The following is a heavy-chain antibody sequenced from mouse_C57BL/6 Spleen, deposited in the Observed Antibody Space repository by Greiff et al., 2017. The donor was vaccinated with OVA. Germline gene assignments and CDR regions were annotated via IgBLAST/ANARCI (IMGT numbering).Heavy chain of an antibody. D-gene: IGHD2-1*01. CDR2: IWSGGST. J-gene: IGHJ4*01. V-gene: IGHV2-2*01. CDR3: ARGNYVRAMDY. Sequence: VMLVESGPGLVQPSQSLSITCTVSGFSLTSYGVHWVRQSPGKGLEWLGVIWSGGSTDYNAAFISRLSISKDNSKSQVFFKMNSLQADDTAIYYCARGNYVRAMDYWGQGTSVTVSS. CDR1: GFSLTSYG.